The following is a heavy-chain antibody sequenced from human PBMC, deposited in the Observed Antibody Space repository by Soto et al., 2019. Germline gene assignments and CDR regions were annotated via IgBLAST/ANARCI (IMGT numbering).Heavy chain of an antibody. V-gene: IGHV3-74*01. CDR1: GLTVRSYW. D-gene: IGHD2-15*01. Sequence: EVQLVESGGDLIQPGGSLRLSCAASGLTVRSYWMHWVRQRPGKALAWVARISSDGSTTNYADSVKGRFNISRDNAKTTLYRQMNSLRAEDTAVYYCALKRSRTWAYYYYYMDVWGKGTTVTVSS. CDR3: ALKRSRTWAYYYYYMDV. J-gene: IGHJ6*03. CDR2: ISSDGSTT.